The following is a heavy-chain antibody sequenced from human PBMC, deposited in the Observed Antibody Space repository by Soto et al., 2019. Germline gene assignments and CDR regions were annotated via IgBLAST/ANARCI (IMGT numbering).Heavy chain of an antibody. D-gene: IGHD6-19*01. Sequence: SQTLSLTCAISGDSVSSNSAAWNWIRQSPSRGLEWLGRTYYRSKWYHDYAVSVKSRITINPDTSKNQFSLQPNSVTPEDTAVYYCARAPFGSGWYVYYFDYWGQGMLVTVSS. CDR1: GDSVSSNSAA. CDR3: ARAPFGSGWYVYYFDY. J-gene: IGHJ4*02. V-gene: IGHV6-1*01. CDR2: TYYRSKWYH.